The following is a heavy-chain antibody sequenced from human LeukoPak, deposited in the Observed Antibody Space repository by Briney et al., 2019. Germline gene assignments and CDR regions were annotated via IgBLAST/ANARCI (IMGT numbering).Heavy chain of an antibody. CDR1: GFTFSRNW. J-gene: IGHJ4*02. V-gene: IGHV3-74*01. Sequence: GGSLRLSCAAPGFTFSRNWLHWVRQVPGKGLVWVSRINTDGSTTNYADSVKGRFTISRDNTKNTLYLQMNSLRAEDSAVYFCTRGYNTASLDWGQGTRITVAS. CDR3: TRGYNTASLD. D-gene: IGHD5-18*01. CDR2: INTDGSTT.